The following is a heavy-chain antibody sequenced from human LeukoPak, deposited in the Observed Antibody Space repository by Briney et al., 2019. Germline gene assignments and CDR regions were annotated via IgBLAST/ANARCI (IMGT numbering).Heavy chain of an antibody. J-gene: IGHJ6*03. CDR1: GFIFGDYA. CDR3: ARRSPYYYMDV. CDR2: ITGAGGIT. Sequence: GGSLRLSCAASGFIFGDYAMNWVRQAPGKGLEWVAGITGAGGITYYADSVKGRFTISRQNSKNALSLQMNSLRAEDTALYYCARRSPYYYMDVWGKGTTVTVSS. D-gene: IGHD3-10*01. V-gene: IGHV3-23*01.